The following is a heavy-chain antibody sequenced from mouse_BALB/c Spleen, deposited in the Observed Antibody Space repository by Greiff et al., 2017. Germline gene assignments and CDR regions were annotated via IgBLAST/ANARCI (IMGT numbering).Heavy chain of an antibody. J-gene: IGHJ3*01. D-gene: IGHD1-1*01. CDR2: INSDGGST. Sequence: EVMLVESGGGLVQPGESLKLSCESNEYEFPSHDMSWVRKTPEKRLELVAAINSDGGSTYYPDTMERRFIISRDNTKKTLYLQMSSLRSEDTALYYCARHGPYYGSSYWFAYWGQGTLVTVSA. CDR3: ARHGPYYGSSYWFAY. CDR1: EYEFPSHD. V-gene: IGHV5-2*01.